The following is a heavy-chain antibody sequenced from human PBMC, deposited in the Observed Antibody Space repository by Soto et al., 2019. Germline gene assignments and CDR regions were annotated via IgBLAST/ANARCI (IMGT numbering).Heavy chain of an antibody. CDR2: IIPIFGTA. D-gene: IGHD3-10*01. J-gene: IGHJ5*01. CDR1: GGSLRSDA. Sequence: QVQLVQSGAEVRKPGSSVKVSCKASGGSLRSDAITWVRQAPGQGLEWIGGIIPIFGTANYAQKFQDRVTITADASTTTVYMELSSLRSDDTAVYYCASSVVRSHQSFDSWGQGNLGTVSS. V-gene: IGHV1-69*01. CDR3: ASSVVRSHQSFDS.